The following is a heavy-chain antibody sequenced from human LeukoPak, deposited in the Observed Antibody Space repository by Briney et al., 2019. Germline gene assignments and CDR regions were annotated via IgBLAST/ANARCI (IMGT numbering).Heavy chain of an antibody. J-gene: IGHJ6*02. Sequence: ASVTVSCKASGYTFTSYYMHWVRQAPGQGLEWMGIINPSGGSTSYAQKFQGRVTMTRDTSISTAYMELSRLRSDDTAVYYCAAADRRYYYGMDVWGQGTTVTVSS. CDR2: INPSGGST. CDR3: AAADRRYYYGMDV. CDR1: GYTFTSYY. V-gene: IGHV1-46*01.